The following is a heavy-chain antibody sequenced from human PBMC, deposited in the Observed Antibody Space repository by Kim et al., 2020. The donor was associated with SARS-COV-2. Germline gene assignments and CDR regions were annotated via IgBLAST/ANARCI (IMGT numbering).Heavy chain of an antibody. CDR3: ARGRAGVVPAPILGLRPHYDYFIMDV. D-gene: IGHD2-2*02. V-gene: IGHV4-34*01. CDR1: TGSFSGHY. CDR2: IHQSGST. Sequence: SETLSLTCAVYTGSFSGHYWSWIRQPPGKGLEWIGKIHQSGSTNYNPSLKSRVTISIDTSKNQFSLKLSSVTAADTGFYYCARGRAGVVPAPILGLRPHYDYFIMDVWGHGTTVTVSS. J-gene: IGHJ6*02.